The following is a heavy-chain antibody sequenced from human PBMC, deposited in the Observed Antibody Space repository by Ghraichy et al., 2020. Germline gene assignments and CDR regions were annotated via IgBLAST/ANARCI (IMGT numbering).Heavy chain of an antibody. J-gene: IGHJ4*02. V-gene: IGHV4-39*07. CDR1: GGSISSSSYY. D-gene: IGHD4-23*01. Sequence: SQTLSLTCTVSGGSISSSSYYWGWIRQPPGKGLEWIGSIYYSGSTYYNPSLKSRVTISVDTSKNQFSLKLSSVTAADTAVYYCARQKRTRDYGGNPRPDYWGQGTLVTVSS. CDR3: ARQKRTRDYGGNPRPDY. CDR2: IYYSGST.